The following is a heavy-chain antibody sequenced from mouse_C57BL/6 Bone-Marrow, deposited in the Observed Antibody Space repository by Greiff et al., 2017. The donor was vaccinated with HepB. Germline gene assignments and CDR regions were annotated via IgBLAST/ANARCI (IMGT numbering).Heavy chain of an antibody. V-gene: IGHV5-4*01. CDR3: ARHYYGSSYGFAY. J-gene: IGHJ3*01. CDR2: ISYGGSYT. CDR1: GFTFSSYA. Sequence: EVQVVESGGGLVKPGGSLKLSCAASGFTFSSYAMSWVRQTPEKRLEWVATISYGGSYTYYPDNVKGRFTISRDNAKNNLYLQMSHLKSEDTAMYYCARHYYGSSYGFAYWGQGTLVTVSA. D-gene: IGHD1-1*01.